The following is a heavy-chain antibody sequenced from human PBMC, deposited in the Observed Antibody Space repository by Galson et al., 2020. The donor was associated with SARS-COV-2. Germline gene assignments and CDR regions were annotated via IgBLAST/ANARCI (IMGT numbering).Heavy chain of an antibody. D-gene: IGHD7-27*01. CDR3: ARDWGFYYYYGMDV. CDR1: GGSISSSY. V-gene: IGHV4-4*07. J-gene: IGHJ6*02. CDR2: IFTNGNT. Sequence: SQTLSPTCSVAGGSISSSYWSWVRQPAGTGLAWSGRIFTNGNTAYNPTLNSRITMSIDTSKKQFSLKLDSVTAADAAVYYCARDWGFYYYYGMDVWGQGTTVIVSS.